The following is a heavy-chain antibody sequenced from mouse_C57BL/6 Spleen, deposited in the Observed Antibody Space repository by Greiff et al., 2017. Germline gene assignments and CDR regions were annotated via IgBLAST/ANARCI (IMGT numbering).Heavy chain of an antibody. CDR1: GYTFSSYW. V-gene: IGHV1-80*01. CDR3: ARSEITTVDFDY. CDR2: IYPGDGDT. J-gene: IGHJ2*01. Sequence: QVQLQQSGAELVKPGASVKISCKASGYTFSSYWMNWVKQRPGQGLEWIGQIYPGDGDTNYNGKFKGKATLTADKSSSTAYMQLSSLTSEDSAVYVCARSEITTVDFDYWGQGTTLTVSS. D-gene: IGHD1-1*01.